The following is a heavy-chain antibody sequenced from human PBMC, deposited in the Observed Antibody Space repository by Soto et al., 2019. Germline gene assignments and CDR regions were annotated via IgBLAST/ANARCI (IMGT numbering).Heavy chain of an antibody. CDR3: VRVDWNDAGS. Sequence: SQTLSLTCAISGDSVSSNSAAWYWIRHSPSRGFEWLGRTRYTSQWYSEYAVSVRSRITINPDTAKNHFSLQLTSVTPEDAAVYYCVRVDWNDAGSWGQGTLVTVSS. CDR1: GDSVSSNSAA. V-gene: IGHV6-1*01. J-gene: IGHJ5*02. D-gene: IGHD1-1*01. CDR2: TRYTSQWYS.